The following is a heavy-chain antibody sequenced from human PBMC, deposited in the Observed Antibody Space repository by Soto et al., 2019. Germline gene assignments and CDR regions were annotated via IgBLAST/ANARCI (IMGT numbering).Heavy chain of an antibody. J-gene: IGHJ6*03. V-gene: IGHV4-31*03. CDR3: ARVSGDYGDYGYYYYYMDV. CDR1: GGSISSGGYY. Sequence: SETLSLTCTVSGGSISSGGYYWSWIRQHPGKGLEWIGYIYYSGSTYYNPSLKSRVTISVDTSKNQFSLKLSSVTAADTAVYYCARVSGDYGDYGYYYYYMDVWGKGTTVTVSS. CDR2: IYYSGST. D-gene: IGHD4-17*01.